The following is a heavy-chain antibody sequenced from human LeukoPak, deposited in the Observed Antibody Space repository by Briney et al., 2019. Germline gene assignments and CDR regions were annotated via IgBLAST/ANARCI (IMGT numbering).Heavy chain of an antibody. Sequence: ASVKVSCKASGYTFTSYYMHWVRQAPGQGLEWMGIINPSGGSTSYAQKFQGRVTMTRDTSTSTVYMELSSLRSEDTAVYYCASRYSRGWPRRLYGMDVWGQGTTVTVSS. CDR3: ASRYSRGWPRRLYGMDV. V-gene: IGHV1-46*01. J-gene: IGHJ6*02. CDR2: INPSGGST. CDR1: GYTFTSYY. D-gene: IGHD6-19*01.